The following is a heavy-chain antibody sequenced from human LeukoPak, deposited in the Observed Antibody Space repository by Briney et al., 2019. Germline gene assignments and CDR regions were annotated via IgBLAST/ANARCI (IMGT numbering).Heavy chain of an antibody. Sequence: SETLSLTCTVSGGSINNYYWIWIRQPPGKGLEWIGYIHYTGRTNYNPYNPPLKSRVAISVDTSNNQFSLKLESVTAADTAVYYCARHFPTHLGDYWDNWGQGTLVTVSS. CDR3: ARHFPTHLGDYWDN. CDR2: IHYTGRT. J-gene: IGHJ4*02. D-gene: IGHD4-17*01. V-gene: IGHV4-59*08. CDR1: GGSINNYY.